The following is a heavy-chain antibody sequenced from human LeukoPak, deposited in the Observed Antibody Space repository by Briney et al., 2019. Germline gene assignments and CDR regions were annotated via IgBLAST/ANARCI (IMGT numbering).Heavy chain of an antibody. CDR3: AKDQGTMNNWFDP. CDR2: IYHSGST. Sequence: SETLSLTCTVSAYSISSGYYWGWIRQPPGKGLEWIGSIYHSGSTYYNPSLKSRVTISVDTSKNQFSLKLSSVTAADTAVYYCAKDQGTMNNWFDPWGQGTLVTVSS. D-gene: IGHD3-22*01. V-gene: IGHV4-38-2*02. J-gene: IGHJ5*02. CDR1: AYSISSGYY.